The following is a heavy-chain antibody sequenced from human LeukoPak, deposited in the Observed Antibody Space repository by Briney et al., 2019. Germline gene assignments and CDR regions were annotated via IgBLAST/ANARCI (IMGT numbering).Heavy chain of an antibody. D-gene: IGHD1-7*01. Sequence: SETLSLTCTVSGGSISSSSYYWGWICQPPGKGLEWIGSIYYSGSTYYNPSLKSRVTISVDTSKNQFSLKLSSVTAADTAVYYCARSLDWNYGAYYYYYMDVWGKGTTVTVSS. CDR2: IYYSGST. CDR1: GGSISSSSYY. J-gene: IGHJ6*03. CDR3: ARSLDWNYGAYYYYYMDV. V-gene: IGHV4-39*01.